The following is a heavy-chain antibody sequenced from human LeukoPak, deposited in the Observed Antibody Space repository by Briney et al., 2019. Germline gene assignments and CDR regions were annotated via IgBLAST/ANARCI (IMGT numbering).Heavy chain of an antibody. D-gene: IGHD3-10*01. V-gene: IGHV3-7*01. CDR3: AREVRGSGSYYPPFDY. CDR2: INQDGVEK. J-gene: IGHJ4*02. Sequence: GGSLRLSCAASGFTFNNYWMTWVRQAPGKGLEWVANINQDGVEKYYLDSVKGRFTISRDNAKNSLYLEMNSLRAEDTAVYYCAREVRGSGSYYPPFDYWGQGTLVTVSS. CDR1: GFTFNNYW.